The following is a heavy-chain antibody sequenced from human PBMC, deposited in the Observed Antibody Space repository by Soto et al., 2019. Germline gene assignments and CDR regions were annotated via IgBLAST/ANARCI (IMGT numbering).Heavy chain of an antibody. CDR1: GFTADDYA. CDR2: ISSNSDTI. D-gene: IGHD4-17*01. J-gene: IGHJ4*02. V-gene: IGHV3-9*02. Sequence: GGSLRLSCVASGFTADDYAMHWVRQAPGKGLEWVSSISSNSDTIDYADSVKGRFTISRDNAKNSLFLQMNSLRPEDTALYYCAKDIKWGGMTTIHYFDSWGQGTLVTVSS. CDR3: AKDIKWGGMTTIHYFDS.